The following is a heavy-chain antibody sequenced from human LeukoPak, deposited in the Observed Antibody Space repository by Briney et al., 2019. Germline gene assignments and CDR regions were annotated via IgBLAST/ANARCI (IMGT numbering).Heavy chain of an antibody. CDR2: ISAYNGNT. D-gene: IGHD3-22*01. CDR1: GYTFTSYG. CDR3: ARGRPYYYDSSGYLFDY. V-gene: IGHV1-18*01. J-gene: IGHJ4*02. Sequence: ASVKVSCKASGYTFTSYGLSWVRQAPGQGLEWMGWISAYNGNTNYAQKLQGRVTMTTDTSTSTAYMELRSLRSDDTAVYYCARGRPYYYDSSGYLFDYWGQGTLVTVSS.